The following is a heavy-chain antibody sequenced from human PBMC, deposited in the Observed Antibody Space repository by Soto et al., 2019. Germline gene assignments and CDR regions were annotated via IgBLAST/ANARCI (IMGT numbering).Heavy chain of an antibody. CDR1: GYTFTSYG. Sequence: ASVKVSCEASGYTFTSYGISCVRQAPGQGLEWVAWISGNNGNTNYAQKLQGRVTMTTDTSTNTSYMELRSLRSDDTAVYYCARDGPSIGGHYYYGMDVWGQGTTVTVSS. CDR3: ARDGPSIGGHYYYGMDV. D-gene: IGHD3-10*01. CDR2: ISGNNGNT. V-gene: IGHV1-18*01. J-gene: IGHJ6*02.